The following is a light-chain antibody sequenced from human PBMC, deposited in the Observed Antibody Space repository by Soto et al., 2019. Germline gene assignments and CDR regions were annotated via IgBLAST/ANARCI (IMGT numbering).Light chain of an antibody. Sequence: QSVLTQPASVSGSPGQSITISCTGTSSDVGGYKYVSWYQQHPGKAPKLMIYDVSNRPSGVSNRFSGSKSGNTASLTNSGLQAEDYADNSSSSYTSSSSLVVFGGGTLLSVL. J-gene: IGLJ2*01. CDR1: SSDVGGYKY. CDR3: SSYTSSSSLVV. V-gene: IGLV2-14*01. CDR2: DVS.